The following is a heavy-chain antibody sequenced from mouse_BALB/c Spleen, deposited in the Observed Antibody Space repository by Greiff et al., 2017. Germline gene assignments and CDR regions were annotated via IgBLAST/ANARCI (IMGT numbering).Heavy chain of an antibody. D-gene: IGHD2-1*01. V-gene: IGHV5-6-4*01. CDR3: TREGNYVGDYAMDY. CDR2: ISSGGSYT. CDR1: GFTFSSYT. Sequence: EVQGVESGGGLVKPGGSLKLSCAASGFTFSSYTMSWVRQTPEKRLEWVATISSGGSYTYYPDSVKGRFTISRDNAKNTLYLQMSSLKSEDTAMYYCTREGNYVGDYAMDYWGQGTSVTVSS. J-gene: IGHJ4*01.